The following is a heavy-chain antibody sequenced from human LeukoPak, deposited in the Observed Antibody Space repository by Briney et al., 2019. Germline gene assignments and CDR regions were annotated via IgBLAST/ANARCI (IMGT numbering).Heavy chain of an antibody. Sequence: GGSLRLSCAASGFTFSSLTMNWVRQAPGKGLEWVSSISSSSTEIYYADSVKGRVTISRDNSKNTLYIKKNRLRDEETAIYYCAKESSLLRVPTVIYYFDFWGQGTLVTVSS. CDR2: ISSSSTEI. J-gene: IGHJ4*02. V-gene: IGHV3-21*01. D-gene: IGHD2-2*01. CDR3: AKESSLLRVPTVIYYFDF. CDR1: GFTFSSLT.